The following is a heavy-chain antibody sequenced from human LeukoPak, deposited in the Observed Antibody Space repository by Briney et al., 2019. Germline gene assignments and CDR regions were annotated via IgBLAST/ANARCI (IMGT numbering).Heavy chain of an antibody. CDR2: ISGSGGST. CDR1: EFTFSNYA. Sequence: GGSLRLSCAASEFTFSNYAMSWVRQAPGKGLEWVSAISGSGGSTYYADSVKGRFTISRDNSKNTLYLQMNSLRAEDTAVYYCAKDMGRYSYGREDWGQGTLVTVSS. CDR3: AKDMGRYSYGRED. D-gene: IGHD5-18*01. J-gene: IGHJ4*02. V-gene: IGHV3-23*01.